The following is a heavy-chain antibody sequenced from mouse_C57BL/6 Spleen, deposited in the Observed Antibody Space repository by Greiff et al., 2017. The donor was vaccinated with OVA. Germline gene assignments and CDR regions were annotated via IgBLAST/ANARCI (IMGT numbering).Heavy chain of an antibody. Sequence: EVKLVESGGGLVKPGGSLKLSCAASGFTFSDYGMHWVRQAPEKGLEWVAYISSGSSTSYYADTVKGRFTISRDNAKNTLFLQMTSLRSEDTAMYYCARPTYYYGSSYSWFAYWGQGTLVTVSA. CDR2: ISSGSSTS. CDR1: GFTFSDYG. V-gene: IGHV5-17*01. D-gene: IGHD1-1*01. CDR3: ARPTYYYGSSYSWFAY. J-gene: IGHJ3*01.